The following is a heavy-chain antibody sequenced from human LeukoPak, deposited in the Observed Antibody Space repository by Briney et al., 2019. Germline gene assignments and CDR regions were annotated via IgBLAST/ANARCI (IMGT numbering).Heavy chain of an antibody. CDR1: GGSISSGDYY. V-gene: IGHV4-30-4*08. CDR3: AGVGSTYYDFWSGFNWFDP. D-gene: IGHD3-3*01. Sequence: PSQTLSLTCTVSGGSISSGDYYWSWIRQPPGKGLEGIGYTYYSGSTNYNPSLKSRVTISVDTSKNQFSLKLSSVTAADTAVYYCAGVGSTYYDFWSGFNWFDPWGQGTLVTVSS. J-gene: IGHJ5*02. CDR2: TYYSGST.